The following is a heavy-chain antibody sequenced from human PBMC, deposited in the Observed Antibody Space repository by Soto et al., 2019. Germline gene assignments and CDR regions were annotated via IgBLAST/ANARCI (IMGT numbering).Heavy chain of an antibody. CDR3: ARVSFETSGFADF. Sequence: GASVKVSCKASGYTFTAYTIHWVRQAPGQSLEWMGWINAANGATKYSEKLQGRVTITRDTSARTAYMDLSSLSSKDTAVYFCARVSFETSGFADFWGRGPLVTVSA. CDR2: INAANGAT. J-gene: IGHJ4*02. CDR1: GYTFTAYT. V-gene: IGHV1-3*01. D-gene: IGHD3-22*01.